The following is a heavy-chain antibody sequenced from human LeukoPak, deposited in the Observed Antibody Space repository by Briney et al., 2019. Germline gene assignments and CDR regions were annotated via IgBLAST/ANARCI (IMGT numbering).Heavy chain of an antibody. CDR3: ARDNAPYTSTASGLGLFDY. CDR2: IYVGGNT. D-gene: IGHD6-6*01. J-gene: IGHJ4*02. Sequence: PGGSLRLSCAVSGFTVSSNCMSWVRKAPGKGLEWVSVIYVGGNTYYADSVKGRFTISRDNSKNTLYLQMNGLRAEDTAVYYCARDNAPYTSTASGLGLFDYWGQGTLVTVSS. CDR1: GFTVSSNC. V-gene: IGHV3-53*01.